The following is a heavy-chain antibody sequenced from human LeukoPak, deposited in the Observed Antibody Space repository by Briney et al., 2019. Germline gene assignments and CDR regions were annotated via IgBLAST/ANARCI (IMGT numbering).Heavy chain of an antibody. Sequence: GASVKVSCKASRYTFTSYAMNWVRQAPGQGLEWMGWINTNTGNPTYAQGFTGRFVFSLDTSVSTAYLQISSLKAEDTAVYYCAGGQYYGSGSYYPPRSYWGQGTLVTVSS. D-gene: IGHD3-10*01. J-gene: IGHJ4*02. CDR3: AGGQYYGSGSYYPPRSY. CDR2: INTNTGNP. CDR1: RYTFTSYA. V-gene: IGHV7-4-1*02.